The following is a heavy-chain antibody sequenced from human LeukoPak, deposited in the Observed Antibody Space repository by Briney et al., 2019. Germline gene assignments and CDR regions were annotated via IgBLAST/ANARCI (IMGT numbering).Heavy chain of an antibody. CDR2: IYPDDSDT. CDR1: GYSFTNSW. CDR3: ARQDGNSKYYFDY. D-gene: IGHD1-1*01. V-gene: IGHV5-51*01. Sequence: PGESLKISCKASGYSFTNSWIGWVRQVPGKGLEWMGIIYPDDSDTRYSPSFQGQVSMSVDRSISTAYLQWSSLKASDTAMYYCARQDGNSKYYFDYWGQGILVTVSS. J-gene: IGHJ4*02.